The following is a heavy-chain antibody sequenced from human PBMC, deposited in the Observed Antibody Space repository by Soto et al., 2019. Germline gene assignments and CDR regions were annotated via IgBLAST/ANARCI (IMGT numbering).Heavy chain of an antibody. J-gene: IGHJ4*02. CDR3: ARVPLRYSSSHNFDS. CDR2: IYNNETF. D-gene: IGHD6-19*01. V-gene: IGHV4-61*01. CDR1: GASVSSGSFY. Sequence: TLSLTCSVSGASVSSGSFYWSWIRQPPGKGLEWIGFIYNNETFNYSPSLRSRVTLSVDTSKHQFSLKLSSVTAADTAVYYCARVPLRYSSSHNFDSWGQGALVTVSS.